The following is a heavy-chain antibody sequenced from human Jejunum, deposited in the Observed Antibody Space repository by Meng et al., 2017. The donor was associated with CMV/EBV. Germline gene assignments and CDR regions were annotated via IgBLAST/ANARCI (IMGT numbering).Heavy chain of an antibody. CDR2: ISSGGNYI. V-gene: IGHV3-48*03. CDR1: FSTYE. J-gene: IGHJ4*02. D-gene: IGHD2-2*01. CDR3: AREPPDRSSSKTSPVSDY. Sequence: FSTYEMNWVRQRPGKGLEWVSYISSGGNYIHYTDSVKGRFTISRDDAKNSLYLQMDSLTAEDTAVYYCAREPPDRSSSKTSPVSDYWGQGTLVTVSS.